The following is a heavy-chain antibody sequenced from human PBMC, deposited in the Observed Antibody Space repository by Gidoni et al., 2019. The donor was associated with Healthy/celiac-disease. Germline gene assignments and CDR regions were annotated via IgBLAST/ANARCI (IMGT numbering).Heavy chain of an antibody. CDR1: GFTFSSYA. D-gene: IGHD3-9*01. V-gene: IGHV3-23*01. J-gene: IGHJ4*02. CDR3: ASPLYDILTGYYDQYFDY. Sequence: EVQLLESGGGLVQPGGSLRPSCAPSGFTFSSYAMSWVRQAPGKGLEWVSAISGSGGSTYYADSVKGRFTISRDNSKNTLYLQMNSLRAEDTAVYYCASPLYDILTGYYDQYFDYWGQGTLVTVSS. CDR2: ISGSGGST.